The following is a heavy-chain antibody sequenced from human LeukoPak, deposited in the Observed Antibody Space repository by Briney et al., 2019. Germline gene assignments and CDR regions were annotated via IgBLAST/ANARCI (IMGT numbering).Heavy chain of an antibody. J-gene: IGHJ4*02. V-gene: IGHV3-23*01. CDR2: ISGSGGST. CDR1: GFTFSSYA. CDR3: ARVRGEIYGDAPDDY. Sequence: GGSLRLSCAASGFTFSSYAMTWVRQGPGKGLEWVSAISGSGGSTYYADSVKGRFTISRDNSKNTLYLQMNSLRAEDTAVYYCARVRGEIYGDAPDDYWGQGTLVTVSS. D-gene: IGHD4-17*01.